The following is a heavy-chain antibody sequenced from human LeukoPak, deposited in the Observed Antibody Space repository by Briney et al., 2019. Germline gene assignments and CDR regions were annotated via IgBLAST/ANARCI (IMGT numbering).Heavy chain of an antibody. V-gene: IGHV4-31*03. CDR2: IFDSGKT. D-gene: IGHD3-22*01. CDR3: ARAPEITMIVVVSNYWYFDL. J-gene: IGHJ2*01. CDR1: GGSISSGGYY. Sequence: SQTLSLTCTVSGGSISSGGYYWNWIRQHPGKGLEWIGDIFDSGKTYYNPSLKGRVTISEDTSKNQFSLRLTSVTAADTAVYYCARAPEITMIVVVSNYWYFDLWGRGTLVTVSS.